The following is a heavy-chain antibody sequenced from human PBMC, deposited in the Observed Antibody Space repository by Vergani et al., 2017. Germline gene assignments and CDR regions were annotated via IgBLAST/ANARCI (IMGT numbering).Heavy chain of an antibody. CDR3: AKDLFGCSSTSCYFRRALDY. CDR1: GFTFSSYS. Sequence: EVQLVESGGGLVQPGGSLRLSCAASGFTFSSYSMNWVRQAPGKGLEWVSYISSSSSTIYYADSVKGRFTISRDNAKNSLYLQMNSLRAEDTAVYYCAKDLFGCSSTSCYFRRALDYWGQGTLVTVSS. CDR2: ISSSSSTI. V-gene: IGHV3-48*01. D-gene: IGHD2-2*01. J-gene: IGHJ4*02.